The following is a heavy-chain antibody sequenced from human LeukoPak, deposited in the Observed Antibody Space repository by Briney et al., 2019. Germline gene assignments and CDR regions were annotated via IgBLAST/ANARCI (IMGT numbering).Heavy chain of an antibody. CDR1: GGTYSSYA. D-gene: IGHD5-24*01. Sequence: SGKVSCKASGGTYSSYAISWVRQATGQWLELMGGSIPIFGTANYAQKFQGRVTITADESTSTAYMELSSLRSEDTAVYYCARSLRGRDGYNYHFPFDYWGQGTLVTVSS. J-gene: IGHJ4*02. V-gene: IGHV1-69*13. CDR2: SIPIFGTA. CDR3: ARSLRGRDGYNYHFPFDY.